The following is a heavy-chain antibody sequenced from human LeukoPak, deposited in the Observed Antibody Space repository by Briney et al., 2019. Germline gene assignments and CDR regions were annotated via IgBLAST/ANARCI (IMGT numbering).Heavy chain of an antibody. CDR2: IYYSGST. V-gene: IGHV4-30-4*01. CDR1: GGSISSGDYY. J-gene: IGHJ5*02. CDR3: ARDHRIAAAGQQLYNWFDP. D-gene: IGHD6-13*01. Sequence: PSQTLSLTCTVSGGSISSGDYYWSWIRQPPGKGLEWIGYIYYSGSTYYNPSLKSRVTISVDTSKNQFSLKLSSVTAADTAVYYCARDHRIAAAGQQLYNWFDPWGQGTLVTVSS.